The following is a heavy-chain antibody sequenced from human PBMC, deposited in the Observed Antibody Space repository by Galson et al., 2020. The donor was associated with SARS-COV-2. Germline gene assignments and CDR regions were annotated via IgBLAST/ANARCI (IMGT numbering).Heavy chain of an antibody. J-gene: IGHJ4*02. CDR2: INSDGSST. Sequence: GGSLRLSCAASGFTFSSYWMHWVRQAPGKGLVWVSRINSDGSSTTYTDSVKGRFTISRDNAKNTLYLQMNSLRAEDAAVYNCIARSSPSFDYWGQGTLVTVSS. CDR3: IARSSPSFDY. V-gene: IGHV3-74*01. CDR1: GFTFSSYW.